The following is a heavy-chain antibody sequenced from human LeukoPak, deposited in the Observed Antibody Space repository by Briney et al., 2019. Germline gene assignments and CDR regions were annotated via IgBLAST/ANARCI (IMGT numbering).Heavy chain of an antibody. Sequence: GESLRLSWAAAIFTFSNYRLNWVRKAPWKGLEWVSYINSRSSTIYYADSVRGRFTISRDNAKNSLYLQMNSLKAEDTAIYYCAREVGTPQAFDIWGQGTMVTVSS. CDR1: IFTFSNYR. V-gene: IGHV3-48*01. CDR2: INSRSSTI. CDR3: AREVGTPQAFDI. D-gene: IGHD1-26*01. J-gene: IGHJ3*02.